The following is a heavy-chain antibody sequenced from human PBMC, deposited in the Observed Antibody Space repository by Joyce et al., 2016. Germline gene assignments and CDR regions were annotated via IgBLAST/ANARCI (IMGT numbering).Heavy chain of an antibody. V-gene: IGHV4-59*01. CDR2: IFYTGGT. D-gene: IGHD6-13*01. CDR1: GDSIGTYY. CDR3: ARVGSSWSFGY. J-gene: IGHJ4*02. Sequence: QVQLQESGPGLVKPSETLSLTCTVSGDSIGTYYWNWIRQPPGKGLEWIGYIFYTGGTNYSPSLKSLVTMSVDMSKNHFSLNLNAVTAADTAVYYCARVGSSWSFGYWGQGTLVTVSS.